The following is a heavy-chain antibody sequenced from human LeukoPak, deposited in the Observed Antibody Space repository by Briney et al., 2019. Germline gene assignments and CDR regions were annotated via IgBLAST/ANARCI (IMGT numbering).Heavy chain of an antibody. J-gene: IGHJ4*02. Sequence: PGGSLRLSCAASGFTFSSYWMSWVRQAPGKGLEWVANIKQDGSEKYYVDSVKGRFTISRDNAKNSLYLQMNSLRVEDTAVYYCARDHFDYRLDYWGQGTLVTVSS. CDR1: GFTFSSYW. CDR3: ARDHFDYRLDY. CDR2: IKQDGSEK. D-gene: IGHD4-11*01. V-gene: IGHV3-7*01.